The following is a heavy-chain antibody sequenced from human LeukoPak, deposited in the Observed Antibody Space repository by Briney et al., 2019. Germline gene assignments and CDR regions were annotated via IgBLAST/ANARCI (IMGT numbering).Heavy chain of an antibody. CDR2: INHSGST. D-gene: IGHD4-11*01. J-gene: IGHJ4*02. V-gene: IGHV4-34*01. CDR3: ARLDSTTATG. CDR1: GGSFSGYY. Sequence: SETLSLTCAVYGGSFSGYYWSWIRQPPGKGLEWIGEINHSGSTNYNPSLKSRVTISVDTSKNQFSLKLSSVTAADTAVYYCARLDSTTATGWGQGTLVTVSS.